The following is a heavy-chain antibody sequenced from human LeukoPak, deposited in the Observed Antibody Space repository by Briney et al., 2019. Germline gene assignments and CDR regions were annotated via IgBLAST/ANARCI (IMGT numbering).Heavy chain of an antibody. D-gene: IGHD3-10*01. J-gene: IGHJ4*02. V-gene: IGHV3-23*01. CDR3: AKDWSGTITMVRGVPDY. Sequence: GGTLRLSCAASGFTFSSYGMSWVRQAPGKGLEWVSAISGSGGSTYYADSVKGRFTISRDNSKNTLYLQMNSLRAEDTAVYYCAKDWSGTITMVRGVPDYWGQGTLVTVSS. CDR2: ISGSGGST. CDR1: GFTFSSYG.